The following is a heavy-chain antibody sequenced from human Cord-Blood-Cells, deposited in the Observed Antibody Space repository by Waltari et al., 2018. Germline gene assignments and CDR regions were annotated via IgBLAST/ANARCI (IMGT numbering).Heavy chain of an antibody. J-gene: IGHJ6*03. CDR2: IFSNDEK. CDR1: GFSLSNARMG. D-gene: IGHD3-3*01. V-gene: IGHV2-26*01. Sequence: QVTLKESGPVLVKPTETLTLTCTVSGFSLSNARMGVSWIRQPPGKALEWLAHIFSNDEKSYSTSLKSRLTISKDTSKSQVVLTMTNMDPVDTATYYCARIASYDFWSGYYYYYYIDVWGKGTTVTVSS. CDR3: ARIASYDFWSGYYYYYYIDV.